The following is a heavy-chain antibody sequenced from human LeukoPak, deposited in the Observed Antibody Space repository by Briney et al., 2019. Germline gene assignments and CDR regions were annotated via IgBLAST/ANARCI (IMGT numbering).Heavy chain of an antibody. CDR1: GGSISSGSYY. CDR2: IYTSGST. D-gene: IGHD3-10*01. CDR3: ARGTDFYASGSYSLDY. J-gene: IGHJ4*02. Sequence: SQTLSLTCTVSGGSISSGSYYWSWIRQPAGKGLEWIGRIYTSGSTNYNPSLKSRVTISVDASENQFSLNLRSVTAADTAVYYCARGTDFYASGSYSLDYWGQGTLVTVSS. V-gene: IGHV4-61*02.